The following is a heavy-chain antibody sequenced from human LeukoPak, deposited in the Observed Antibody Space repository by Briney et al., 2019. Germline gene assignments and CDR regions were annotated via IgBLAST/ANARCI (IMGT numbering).Heavy chain of an antibody. CDR1: GGSISKTNHY. V-gene: IGHV4-39*01. D-gene: IGHD4-23*01. CDR3: YGGQLWFDP. Sequence: SETLSLTCTVFGGSISKTNHYWGWIRQPPGKRLEWIGTISYTGNTFPNPSLTSRVTLSMDKSKNQFSLNLTSVTAADTALYPCYGGQLWFDPWGQGTLVSVSS. CDR2: ISYTGNT. J-gene: IGHJ5*02.